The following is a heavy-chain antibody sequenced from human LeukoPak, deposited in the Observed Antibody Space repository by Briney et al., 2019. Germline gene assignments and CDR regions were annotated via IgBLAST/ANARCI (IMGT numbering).Heavy chain of an antibody. Sequence: GGSLRLSCAASGFTVSSNYMNWVRQAPGKGLEWVSVIYSGGSTYYADSVKGRFTISRDNSKNTLYLQMNTLRAEDTAVYYCARGKYQLLVGDYWGQGTLVTVSS. V-gene: IGHV3-53*01. J-gene: IGHJ4*02. CDR2: IYSGGST. CDR1: GFTVSSNY. D-gene: IGHD2-2*01. CDR3: ARGKYQLLVGDY.